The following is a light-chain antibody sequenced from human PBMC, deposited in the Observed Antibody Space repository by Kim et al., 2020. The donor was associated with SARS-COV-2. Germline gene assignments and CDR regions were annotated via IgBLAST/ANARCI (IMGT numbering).Light chain of an antibody. V-gene: IGKV1-27*01. CDR1: QDISRS. J-gene: IGKJ3*01. CDR3: LKYDSAPLT. CDR2: AAS. Sequence: SVRDIVTSTYRASQDISRSLAWYQQTPVKVPTLLIYAASALQSGVPSRFSGSVSETEFTLTISGLQPEDGATYYCLKYDSAPLTVGPGTRVDSK.